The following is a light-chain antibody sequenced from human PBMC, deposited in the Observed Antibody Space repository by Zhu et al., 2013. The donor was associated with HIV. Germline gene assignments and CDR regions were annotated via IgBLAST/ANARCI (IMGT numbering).Light chain of an antibody. V-gene: IGLV2-14*03. CDR1: SSDVGRYNY. CDR2: DVT. CDR3: SSYTSSDTLVL. Sequence: QSALTQPASVSGSPGQSITISCTGTSSDVGRYNYVSWYQQYPGKAPKLMIYDVTNRPSGVSARFSGSKSDNTASLTISGLQAEDEADYYCSSYTSSDTLVLLGGGTKLTVL. J-gene: IGLJ2*01.